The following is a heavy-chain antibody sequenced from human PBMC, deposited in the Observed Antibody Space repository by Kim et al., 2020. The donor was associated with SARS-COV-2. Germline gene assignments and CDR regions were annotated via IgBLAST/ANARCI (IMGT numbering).Heavy chain of an antibody. Sequence: GGSLRLSCAASGFTFSSYGMHWVRQAPGKGLEWVAVISYDGSNKYYADSVKGRFTISRDNSKNTLYLQMNSLRAEDTAVYYCAKDGDSGTMVRGFDYWGQGTLVTVSS. CDR1: GFTFSSYG. CDR2: ISYDGSNK. D-gene: IGHD3-10*01. J-gene: IGHJ4*02. CDR3: AKDGDSGTMVRGFDY. V-gene: IGHV3-30*18.